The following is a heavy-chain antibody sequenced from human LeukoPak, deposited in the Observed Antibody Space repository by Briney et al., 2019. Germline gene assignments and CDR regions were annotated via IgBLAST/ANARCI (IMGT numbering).Heavy chain of an antibody. V-gene: IGHV4-30-2*01. CDR3: ARLVAATGNFDY. Sequence: SETLSLTCAASGGSISSGGYSGSWIRQPPGKGREWIGYIYHSGSTYYNPSLKSRVTISVDRSKNQFSLKLSSVTAADTAVYYCARLVAATGNFDYWGQGTLVTVSS. CDR1: GGSISSGGYS. D-gene: IGHD6-13*01. J-gene: IGHJ4*02. CDR2: IYHSGST.